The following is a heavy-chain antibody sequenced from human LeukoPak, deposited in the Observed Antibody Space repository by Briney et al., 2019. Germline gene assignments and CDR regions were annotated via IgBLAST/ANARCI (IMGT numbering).Heavy chain of an antibody. V-gene: IGHV4-30-2*01. J-gene: IGHJ4*02. Sequence: SETLSLTCTVSGGSISSGGYYWSWIRQPPGKGLEWIGYIYHSGSTYYNPSLKSRVTISVDRSKNQFSLKLSSVTAADTAVYYCARTGYGSGTYADWGQGTLVTVSS. CDR1: GGSISSGGYY. CDR3: ARTGYGSGTYAD. CDR2: IYHSGST. D-gene: IGHD3-10*01.